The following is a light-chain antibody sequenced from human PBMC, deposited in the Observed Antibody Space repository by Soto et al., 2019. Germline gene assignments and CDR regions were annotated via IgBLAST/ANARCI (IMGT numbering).Light chain of an antibody. CDR1: QSISTY. CDR3: QQSYSTPT. J-gene: IGKJ2*01. CDR2: AAS. Sequence: DIQMTQSPSSLSAFVGDRVTITGRASQSISTYLNWYQQKPGKAPKLLIYAASSLQSGVPSRFSGSGSGTDFILTITSLQPEDFATYFCQQSYSTPTFGQGTKLEIK. V-gene: IGKV1-39*01.